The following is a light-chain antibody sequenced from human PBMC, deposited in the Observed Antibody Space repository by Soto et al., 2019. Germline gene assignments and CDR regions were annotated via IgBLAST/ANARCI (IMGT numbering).Light chain of an antibody. CDR1: KLGDKY. J-gene: IGLJ1*01. Sequence: SYELTQPPSVSVSPGQTASITCSGDKLGDKYACWYQQKPGQSPVLVIYQDSKRPSGIPERFSGSNSGNTATLTISGTQAMDEADYYCQAWDISTAGYVFGTGTKVTVL. V-gene: IGLV3-1*01. CDR2: QDS. CDR3: QAWDISTAGYV.